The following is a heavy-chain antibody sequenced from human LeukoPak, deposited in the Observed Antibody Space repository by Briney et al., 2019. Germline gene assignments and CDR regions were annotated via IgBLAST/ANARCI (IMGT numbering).Heavy chain of an antibody. CDR1: GYTFTSYA. Sequence: ASVKVSCKASGYTFTSYAMNWVRQAPGQGLEWMGWINPNSGGTNYAQKFQGRVTMTRDMSTSTVYMELSSLRSEDTAVYYCARDGSSWSRPFDYWGQGTLVTVSS. CDR2: INPNSGGT. D-gene: IGHD6-13*01. CDR3: ARDGSSWSRPFDY. V-gene: IGHV1-2*02. J-gene: IGHJ4*02.